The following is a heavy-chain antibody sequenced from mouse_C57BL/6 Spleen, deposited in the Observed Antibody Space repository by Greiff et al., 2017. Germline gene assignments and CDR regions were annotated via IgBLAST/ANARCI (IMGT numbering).Heavy chain of an antibody. CDR3: ARTEGIYDGYYGFAY. V-gene: IGHV1-4*01. CDR2: INPSSGYT. D-gene: IGHD2-3*01. Sequence: VQLQQSGAELARPGASVKMSCKASGYTFTSYTMHWVKQRPGQGLEWIGYINPSSGYTKYNQKFKDKATLTADKSSSTAYMQLSSLTSEDSAVYYCARTEGIYDGYYGFAYWGQGTLVTVSA. J-gene: IGHJ3*01. CDR1: GYTFTSYT.